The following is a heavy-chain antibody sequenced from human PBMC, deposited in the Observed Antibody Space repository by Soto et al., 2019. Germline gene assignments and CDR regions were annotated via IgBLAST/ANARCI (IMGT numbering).Heavy chain of an antibody. V-gene: IGHV4-30-2*01. J-gene: IGHJ5*02. CDR2: ISPSGSP. D-gene: IGHD2-8*01. Sequence: QVQLQESGSRLVRPSQTVSLTCSVSGGSVNSGGYSWSWIRQPPGKGLEWIAFISPSGSPAYNPSLKVRATFPVEGSKTQIPLELPPVTAADTAVYYCTRGVLPGGPGTRVTVPS. CDR3: TRGVLP. CDR1: GGSVNSGGYS.